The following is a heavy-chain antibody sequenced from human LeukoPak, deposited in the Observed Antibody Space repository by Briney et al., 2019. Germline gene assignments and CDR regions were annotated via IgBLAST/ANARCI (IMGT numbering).Heavy chain of an antibody. D-gene: IGHD1-26*01. Sequence: PGGSLRLSCAASAFTVSSNYMTWARQAPGKGLEWVSVIYSGGSTYYADSVKGRFTISRDNSKNTLFLQMNSLRTEDTAVYFCARGGSGSYYMDFDYWGRGTLVTVSS. CDR3: ARGGSGSYYMDFDY. CDR1: AFTVSSNY. CDR2: IYSGGST. J-gene: IGHJ4*02. V-gene: IGHV3-66*02.